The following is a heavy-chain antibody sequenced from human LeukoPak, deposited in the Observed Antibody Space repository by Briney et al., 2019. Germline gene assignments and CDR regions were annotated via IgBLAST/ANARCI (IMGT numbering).Heavy chain of an antibody. CDR2: IYTSGST. V-gene: IGHV4-61*02. CDR1: GGSISSGSYY. D-gene: IGHD3-3*02. J-gene: IGHJ6*03. Sequence: PSETLSLTCTVSGGSISSGSYYWSWLRQPAGKGLEWIGRIYTSGSTNYNPSLKSRVTISVDTSKNQFSLKLSSVTAADTAVYYCARAPHLFRFYYMDVWGKGTTVTVSS. CDR3: ARAPHLFRFYYMDV.